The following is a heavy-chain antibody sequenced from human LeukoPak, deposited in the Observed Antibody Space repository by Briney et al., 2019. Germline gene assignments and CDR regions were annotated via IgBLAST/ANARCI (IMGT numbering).Heavy chain of an antibody. Sequence: PSETLSLTCTVSGGSISSYYWSWIRQPPGKGLEWIGYIYYSGSTTYNPSLKSRATISVHTSKIQFSLKLSSVTAADTAVYYCASQRAYCRSTSCYVAACDIWGQGTMVTVSS. CDR2: IYYSGST. D-gene: IGHD2-2*01. CDR1: GGSISSYY. CDR3: ASQRAYCRSTSCYVAACDI. J-gene: IGHJ3*02. V-gene: IGHV4-59*08.